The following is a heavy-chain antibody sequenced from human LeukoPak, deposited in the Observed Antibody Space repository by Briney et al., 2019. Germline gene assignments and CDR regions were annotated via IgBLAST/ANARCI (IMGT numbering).Heavy chain of an antibody. CDR2: IYHSGST. V-gene: IGHV4-4*02. CDR3: ARERSGSEIFARSFDI. Sequence: TPSETLSLTCAVSGGSISSSNWWTWVRQSLGKGLEWIGEIYHSGSTNYNPSPKSRITISVDKSKNQFSLKLSSVTAADTAVYYCARERSGSEIFARSFDIWGQGTMVTVSS. D-gene: IGHD3-3*01. J-gene: IGHJ3*02. CDR1: GGSISSSNW.